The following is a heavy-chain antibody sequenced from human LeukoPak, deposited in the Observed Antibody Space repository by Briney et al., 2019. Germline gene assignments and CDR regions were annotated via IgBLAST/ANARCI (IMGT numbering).Heavy chain of an antibody. CDR2: IYHSGST. CDR3: ARRLLKGFYYFDY. Sequence: SETLSLTCTVSGYSISSGYYWGWIRQPPGKGLEWIGSIYHSGSTYYNPSLKSRVTISVDTSKNQFSLKLSSVTAADTAVYYCARRLLKGFYYFDYWGQGTLVTVSS. V-gene: IGHV4-38-2*02. CDR1: GYSISSGYY. J-gene: IGHJ4*02. D-gene: IGHD2-21*01.